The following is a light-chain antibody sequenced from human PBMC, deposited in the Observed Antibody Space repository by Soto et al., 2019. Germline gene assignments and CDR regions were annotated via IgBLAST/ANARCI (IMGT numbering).Light chain of an antibody. CDR3: QQRNIWPPVT. CDR1: PSVTNY. Sequence: EIVLTQSPATLSLSPGERATLSCRASPSVTNYLAWYQQKPGQAPRLVIYGAFNRATGIPARFSGSGSGTDFTLTISSLEPEDFAVYYCQQRNIWPPVTFGHGTRLEI. CDR2: GAF. J-gene: IGKJ5*01. V-gene: IGKV3-11*01.